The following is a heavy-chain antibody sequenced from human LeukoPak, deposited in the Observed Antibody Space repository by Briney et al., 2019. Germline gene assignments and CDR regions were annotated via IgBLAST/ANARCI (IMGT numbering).Heavy chain of an antibody. CDR2: IWYDGSNK. D-gene: IGHD3-22*01. V-gene: IGHV3-33*01. CDR1: RFTFSNYG. Sequence: GGSLRLSCAASRFTFSNYGMHWVRQAPGRGLEWVAVIWYDGSNKYYADSVKGRFTISRDNSKNTLYLQMNSLRAEDTAVYYCARDRGYYDSSGYPLDYWGQGTLVTVSS. J-gene: IGHJ4*02. CDR3: ARDRGYYDSSGYPLDY.